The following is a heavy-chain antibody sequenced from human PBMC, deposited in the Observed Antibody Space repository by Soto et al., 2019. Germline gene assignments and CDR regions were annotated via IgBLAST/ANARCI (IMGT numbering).Heavy chain of an antibody. V-gene: IGHV3-23*01. CDR3: AKDQTWYLTHAFDS. CDR2: ISGSDGSP. CDR1: GFTFSFYA. J-gene: IGHJ3*02. Sequence: EVQLLESGGGLVQPGGSLRLSCAASGFTFSFYAMNWVRQAPGKGLEWVSTISGSDGSPYYADSVKGRLTISRDNSKKTLYLRMNSLRVEDTAVYYCAKDQTWYLTHAFDSWGQGTMVTVSS. D-gene: IGHD6-13*01.